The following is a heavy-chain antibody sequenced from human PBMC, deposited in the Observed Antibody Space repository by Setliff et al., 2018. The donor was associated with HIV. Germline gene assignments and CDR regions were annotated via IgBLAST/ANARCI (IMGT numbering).Heavy chain of an antibody. CDR2: IYQSGSI. Sequence: SETLSLTCAASGYSINSGFSRAWIRQPPGQGPQWIGSIYQSGSIYYTPSLQSRVTISVDSSKNQFSLNLFSVTAADTAVYYCAMPRRVRSRSWYWFDIWGQGTLVTVSS. CDR1: GYSINSGFS. CDR3: AMPRRVRSRSWYWFDI. D-gene: IGHD2-21*01. J-gene: IGHJ5*02. V-gene: IGHV4-38-2*01.